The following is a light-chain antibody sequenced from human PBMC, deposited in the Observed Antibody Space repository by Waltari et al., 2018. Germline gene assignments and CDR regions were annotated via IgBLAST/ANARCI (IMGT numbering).Light chain of an antibody. CDR3: QQSRDTPRT. Sequence: DIRLTQSPPSLSASAGGRVTITCRASQSIRSFLNWYQQKPGKAPKLLIYDTSKLESGVPPRFSGSGSGTDFTLTINSLQPDDFATYYCQQSRDTPRTFGQGTRVEIK. V-gene: IGKV1-39*01. CDR2: DTS. J-gene: IGKJ1*01. CDR1: QSIRSF.